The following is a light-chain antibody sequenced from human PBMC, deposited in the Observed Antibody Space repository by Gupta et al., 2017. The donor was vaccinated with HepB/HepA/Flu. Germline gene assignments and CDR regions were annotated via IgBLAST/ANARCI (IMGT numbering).Light chain of an antibody. CDR2: GAS. CDR1: QSVTKD. CDR3: RQYNKWPPLT. J-gene: IGKJ4*01. Sequence: EIVMTQSPVILPVSPGERATVSCRASQSVTKDLAWYQQKDGQAPRLLIYGASVRAAGIPARFSGSGAWTEFTLTISSRQSEDFAVYYCRQYNKWPPLTFGGGTKVEIK. V-gene: IGKV3-15*01.